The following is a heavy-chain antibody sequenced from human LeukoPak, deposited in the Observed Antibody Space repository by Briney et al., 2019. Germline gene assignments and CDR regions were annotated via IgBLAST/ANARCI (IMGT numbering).Heavy chain of an antibody. J-gene: IGHJ3*02. CDR2: INYSSSYI. V-gene: IGHV3-21*01. Sequence: GGSLRLSCAASGFTFSRYSMNWVRQAPGKELEWVSSINYSSSYIYYADSVKGRFTISRDNAKNSLYLQMNSLRAEDTAVYYCARDGEYGDYGVDAFDIWGQGTMVTVSS. CDR1: GFTFSRYS. D-gene: IGHD4-17*01. CDR3: ARDGEYGDYGVDAFDI.